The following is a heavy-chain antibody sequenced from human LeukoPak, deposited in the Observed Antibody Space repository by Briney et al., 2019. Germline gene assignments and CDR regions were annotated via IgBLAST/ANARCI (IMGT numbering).Heavy chain of an antibody. CDR3: AKVGTGDLFRALDY. Sequence: PGGSLRLSCAASGFTFSRYAMHWVRRAPGKGLEWVAVIANDGRDKHSTDSVKGRFTITRDNAKNTVYLQMNSLRADDTAVYYCAKVGTGDLFRALDYWGQGTLVTVSS. V-gene: IGHV3-30*18. CDR1: GFTFSRYA. D-gene: IGHD1-14*01. J-gene: IGHJ4*02. CDR2: IANDGRDK.